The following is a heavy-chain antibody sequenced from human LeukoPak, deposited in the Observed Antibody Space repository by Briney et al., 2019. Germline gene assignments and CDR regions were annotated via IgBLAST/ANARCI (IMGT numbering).Heavy chain of an antibody. Sequence: PGGSLRLSCAASGFTFSSYSMNWVRQAPGKGLEWVSSISSSSSYIYYADSVKGRFTISRDNAKNSLYLQMNSLRAEDTAVYYCARDGRSLAAVVEESLDYWGQGTLVTVSS. V-gene: IGHV3-21*01. CDR1: GFTFSSYS. D-gene: IGHD6-13*01. CDR3: ARDGRSLAAVVEESLDY. CDR2: ISSSSSYI. J-gene: IGHJ4*02.